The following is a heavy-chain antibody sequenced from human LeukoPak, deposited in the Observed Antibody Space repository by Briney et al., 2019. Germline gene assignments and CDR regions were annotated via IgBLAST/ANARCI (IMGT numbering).Heavy chain of an antibody. CDR1: GYTFTSYG. CDR3: ARRGLNCTNGVCYTKNWFDP. CDR2: ISAYNGNT. Sequence: GASVKVSCKASGYTFTSYGISWVRQAPRQGLEWMGWISAYNGNTNYAQKLQGRVTMTTDTSTSTAYMELRSLRSDDTAVYYCARRGLNCTNGVCYTKNWFDPWGQGTLVTVSS. J-gene: IGHJ5*02. V-gene: IGHV1-18*01. D-gene: IGHD2-8*01.